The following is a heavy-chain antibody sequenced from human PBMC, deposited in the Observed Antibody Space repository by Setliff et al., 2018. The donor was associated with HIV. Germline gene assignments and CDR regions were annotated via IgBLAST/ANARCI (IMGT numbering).Heavy chain of an antibody. Sequence: SETLSLTCTVSGDSVSSRSYYWSWIRQPPGKGLEWIGEINHSGSTNYNPSLKSRVTISVDTSKNQLSLKVSSVTAADTAVYYCARGPDCSSTSCYVSYFYYMDVWGKGTAVTVSS. CDR3: ARGPDCSSTSCYVSYFYYMDV. CDR1: GDSVSSRSYY. V-gene: IGHV4-61*01. D-gene: IGHD2-2*01. CDR2: INHSGST. J-gene: IGHJ6*03.